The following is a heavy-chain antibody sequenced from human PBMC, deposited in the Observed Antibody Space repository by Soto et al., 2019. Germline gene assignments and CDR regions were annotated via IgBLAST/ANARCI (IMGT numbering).Heavy chain of an antibody. CDR1: GFTFSSYS. CDR3: ARDGSRDIVVVPAARGDAFDI. D-gene: IGHD2-2*01. V-gene: IGHV3-21*01. J-gene: IGHJ3*02. Sequence: GGSLRLSCAASGFTFSSYSMNWVRQAPGKGLEWVSSISSSSYISYSDSVKGRFTISRDNANNSLYLQRNSLRAEDTAVYDCARDGSRDIVVVPAARGDAFDIWGQGTMVTVSS. CDR2: ISSSSYI.